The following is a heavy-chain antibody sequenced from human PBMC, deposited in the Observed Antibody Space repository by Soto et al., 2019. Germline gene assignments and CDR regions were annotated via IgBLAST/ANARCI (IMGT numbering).Heavy chain of an antibody. CDR1: GYTFPSYD. Sequence: ASVKVSCKASGYTFPSYDINWVRQATGQGLEWMGWMNPNSGNTGYAQKFQGRVTMTRNTSISTAYMELSSLRSEDTAVYYCARGRADFYYYYMDVWGKGTTVTVSS. J-gene: IGHJ6*03. CDR2: MNPNSGNT. CDR3: ARGRADFYYYYMDV. D-gene: IGHD3-3*01. V-gene: IGHV1-8*01.